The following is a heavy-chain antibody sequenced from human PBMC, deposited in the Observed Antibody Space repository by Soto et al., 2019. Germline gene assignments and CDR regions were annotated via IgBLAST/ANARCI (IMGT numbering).Heavy chain of an antibody. V-gene: IGHV4-4*07. CDR2: IYSNGKA. CDR3: ARERTYQLSGDDALDI. CDR1: GGSLSNYN. D-gene: IGHD2-2*01. J-gene: IGHJ3*02. Sequence: SETLSLTCTVSGGSLSNYNWNWVRQSAGKGLEWIGRIYSNGKAYSNPSLKSRVTMSLDTLNNQVSLRLSSVTAADTSNYYCARERTYQLSGDDALDIWGLGTMVTVSS.